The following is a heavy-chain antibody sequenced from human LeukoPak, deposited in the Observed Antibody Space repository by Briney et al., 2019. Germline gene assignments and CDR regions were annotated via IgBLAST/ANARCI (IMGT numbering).Heavy chain of an antibody. D-gene: IGHD3/OR15-3a*01. Sequence: PGGSLRLSCAASGFTFDDYGMSWVRQAPGKGLEWVSGINWNGGSTGYADSVKGRFTISRDNAKNSLYLQMNSLRAEDTAVYYCARDLRTDSSFSPFDYWGQGTLVTVSS. V-gene: IGHV3-20*04. CDR3: ARDLRTDSSFSPFDY. CDR2: INWNGGST. CDR1: GFTFDDYG. J-gene: IGHJ4*02.